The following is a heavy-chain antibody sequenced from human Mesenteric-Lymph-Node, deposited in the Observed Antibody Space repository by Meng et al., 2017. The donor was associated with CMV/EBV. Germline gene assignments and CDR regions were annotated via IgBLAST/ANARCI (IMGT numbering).Heavy chain of an antibody. CDR2: INPNSGGT. J-gene: IGHJ1*01. Sequence: YTFTGYYMHWVRQASGQGLEWMGWINPNSGGTNYAQKFQGWVTMTRDTSISTAYMELSRLRSDDTAVYYCARDYSLSGYYPTYFQHWGQGTLVTVSS. CDR3: ARDYSLSGYYPTYFQH. D-gene: IGHD3-22*01. CDR1: YTFTGYY. V-gene: IGHV1-2*04.